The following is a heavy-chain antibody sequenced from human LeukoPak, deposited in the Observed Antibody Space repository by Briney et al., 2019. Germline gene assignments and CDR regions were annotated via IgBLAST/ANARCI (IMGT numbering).Heavy chain of an antibody. CDR2: IRSGGDAV. V-gene: IGHV3-48*04. CDR1: GFTLGNYW. Sequence: PGGSLRLSCAASGFTLGNYWMHWVRQAPGKGLEWISYIRSGGDAVYYADSVKGRFTISRDNAKNSLYLQMNSLRADDTAVYYCARRPSGWPSDYWGQGTLVIVSS. D-gene: IGHD6-19*01. J-gene: IGHJ4*02. CDR3: ARRPSGWPSDY.